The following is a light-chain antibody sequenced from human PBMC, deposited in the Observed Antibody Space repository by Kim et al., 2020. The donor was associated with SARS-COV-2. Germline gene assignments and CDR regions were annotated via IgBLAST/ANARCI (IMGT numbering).Light chain of an antibody. CDR1: QSISNY. J-gene: IGKJ5*01. CDR3: QQTYSTPIT. Sequence: ASVGDRVPLTCRASQSISNYLTWYQQKPGKAPKLLIYAASSLQSGVPSRFSGSGSGTDFTLTISSLQPEDFATYYCQQTYSTPITFGQGTRLEIK. V-gene: IGKV1-39*01. CDR2: AAS.